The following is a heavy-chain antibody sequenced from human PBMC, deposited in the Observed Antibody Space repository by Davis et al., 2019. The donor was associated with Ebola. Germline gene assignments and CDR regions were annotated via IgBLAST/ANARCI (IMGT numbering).Heavy chain of an antibody. CDR3: ATAAGERLDHFDS. CDR1: GYSLSEQI. J-gene: IGHJ4*02. CDR2: SGPGYGEI. D-gene: IGHD1-26*01. V-gene: IGHV1-24*01. Sequence: ASVKVSCKVSGYSLSEQITHWVRQAPGEGLEWMGGSGPGYGEIIYAQKFQGRVTMTEDTSTDTAYMELTSLRSEDTAVYYCATAAGERLDHFDSWGQGSLVTVSS.